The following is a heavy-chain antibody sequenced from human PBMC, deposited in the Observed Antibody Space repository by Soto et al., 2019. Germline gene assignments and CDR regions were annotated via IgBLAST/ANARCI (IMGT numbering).Heavy chain of an antibody. D-gene: IGHD1-26*01. V-gene: IGHV4-30-4*01. Sequence: PSETLSLTCTVSGGSITGGIYFLTWIRQSPGMGLEWIGYISYSGTYYNPSLKSRLTISIDTSKNQLALKVRSVTAADTAVYYCATRNATLFFYGVDVWGQGTTVTVSS. CDR2: ISYSGT. J-gene: IGHJ6*02. CDR3: ATRNATLFFYGVDV. CDR1: GGSITGGIYF.